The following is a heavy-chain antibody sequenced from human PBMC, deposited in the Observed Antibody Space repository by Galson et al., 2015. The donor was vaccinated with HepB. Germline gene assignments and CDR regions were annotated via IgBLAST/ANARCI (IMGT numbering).Heavy chain of an antibody. CDR3: ARDDDTSSHYSKFYY. CDR2: MWSHGNNE. CDR1: GFTFKIYG. Sequence: SLRLSCAASGFTFKIYGMHWVRQAPGRGLEWVAVMWSHGNNEYYADSVKGRFTVSRDVSKNTLYLQMNSLRAEDTAVHYCARDDDTSSHYSKFYYWGQGTLVTVSS. J-gene: IGHJ4*02. D-gene: IGHD3-22*01. V-gene: IGHV3-33*01.